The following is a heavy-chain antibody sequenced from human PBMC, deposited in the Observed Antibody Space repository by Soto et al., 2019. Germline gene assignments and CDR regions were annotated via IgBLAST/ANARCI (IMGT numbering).Heavy chain of an antibody. V-gene: IGHV4-34*01. J-gene: IGHJ3*02. CDR3: ARVERGTATTVVDAFDI. D-gene: IGHD1-1*01. CDR2: MSHSGGT. CDR1: GGSVNSGNYY. Sequence: QVQLQQWGAGLLKPSETLSLTCAVFGGSVNSGNYYWSWIRQPPGKGLEWIGEMSHSGGTRFNPSFKSRVTISVDTSKNQFSLKMSSVTAADTALYYCARVERGTATTVVDAFDIWGPGTMVTVSS.